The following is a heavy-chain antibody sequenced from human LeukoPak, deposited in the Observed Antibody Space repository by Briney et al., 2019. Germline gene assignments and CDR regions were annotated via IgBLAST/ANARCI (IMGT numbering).Heavy chain of an antibody. CDR1: GYTFTGSY. CDR2: IIANSGDT. V-gene: IGHV1-2*02. Sequence: ASVKVSCKASGYTFTGSYMHWVRQAPGQGLEWMGWIIANSGDTDYAQKFQGRVTMTRDTSISTVYMELSSLKSDDTAVYYCARDRVWGGLPYDYWGQGTLVTVSS. CDR3: ARDRVWGGLPYDY. D-gene: IGHD3-16*01. J-gene: IGHJ4*02.